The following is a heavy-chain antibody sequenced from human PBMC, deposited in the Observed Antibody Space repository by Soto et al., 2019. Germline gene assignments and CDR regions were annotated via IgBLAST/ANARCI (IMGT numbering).Heavy chain of an antibody. D-gene: IGHD5-18*01. CDR3: ARDRGGYSYVPNTPLGSYGMDV. CDR2: IYYSGST. Sequence: SETLSLTCTVSGGSISSYYWSWIRQPPGKGLEWIGYIYYSGSTNYNPSLKSRVTISVDTSKNQFSLKLSSVTAADTAVYYCARDRGGYSYVPNTPLGSYGMDVWGQGTTVTVSS. J-gene: IGHJ6*02. V-gene: IGHV4-59*01. CDR1: GGSISSYY.